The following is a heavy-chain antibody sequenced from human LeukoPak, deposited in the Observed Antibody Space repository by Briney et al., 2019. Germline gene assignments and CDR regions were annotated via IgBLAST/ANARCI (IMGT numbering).Heavy chain of an antibody. CDR2: ISAYNGDT. J-gene: IGHJ4*02. CDR1: GYTFTNYG. Sequence: ASVKVSCKASGYTFTNYGITWVRQAPGQGLGWMGWISAYNGDTTYAQNLQGRVTMTTDTSTSTAYMELRSLTSGDTAVYYCARGPYCSGGTCYSQFLDHWGQGTLVTVSS. CDR3: ARGPYCSGGTCYSQFLDH. D-gene: IGHD2-15*01. V-gene: IGHV1-18*01.